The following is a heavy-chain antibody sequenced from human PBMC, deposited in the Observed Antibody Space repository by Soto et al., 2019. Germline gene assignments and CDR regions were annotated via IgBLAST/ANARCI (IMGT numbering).Heavy chain of an antibody. CDR1: GFTFSSYA. CDR3: AKDWRGIVVVVAAKVAFDI. J-gene: IGHJ3*02. CDR2: ISGSGGST. V-gene: IGHV3-23*01. D-gene: IGHD2-15*01. Sequence: GGSLRLSCAASGFTFSSYAMSWVRQAPGKGLEWVSAISGSGGSTYYADSVKGRFTISRDNSKNTLYLQMNSLRAEDMAVFYCAKDWRGIVVVVAAKVAFDIWGQGTMVTVSS.